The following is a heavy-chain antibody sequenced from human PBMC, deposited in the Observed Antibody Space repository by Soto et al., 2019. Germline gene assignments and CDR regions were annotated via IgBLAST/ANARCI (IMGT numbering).Heavy chain of an antibody. CDR2: IYPSDSDT. CDR3: ARPLPDAFDV. J-gene: IGHJ3*01. Sequence: GESLKISCAASGYRFISYWIGWVRQMPGKGLEWVGIIYPSDSDTRYSPSFQGHVTISVDTFISTAYLQWSSLKASDTAMYYCARPLPDAFDVWGQGTMVTVSS. CDR1: GYRFISYW. V-gene: IGHV5-51*01.